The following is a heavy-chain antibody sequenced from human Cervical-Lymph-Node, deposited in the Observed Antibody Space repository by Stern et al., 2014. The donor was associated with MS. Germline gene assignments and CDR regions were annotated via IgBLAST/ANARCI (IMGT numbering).Heavy chain of an antibody. CDR2: VYYSGAT. V-gene: IGHV4-39*01. CDR1: GDSISSYTHY. D-gene: IGHD2-8*02. Sequence: QVQLQESGPGLVKPSETLSLTCAVSGDSISSYTHYWAWIRQPPGKGLEWIGSVYYSGATYYTPSLKSPVPISVDTSKNHFPLGLNSVTAADTAVYYCAKHACTGAACPFDLWGQGTLVTVSS. CDR3: AKHACTGAACPFDL. J-gene: IGHJ4*02.